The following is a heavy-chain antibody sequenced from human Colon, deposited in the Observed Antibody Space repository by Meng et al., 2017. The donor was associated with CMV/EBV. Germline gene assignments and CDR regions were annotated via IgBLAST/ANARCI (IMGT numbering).Heavy chain of an antibody. CDR1: GGTFSTNA. CDR2: IKNDGSEK. Sequence: SCKASGGTFSTNAIIWVRQPPGKGLEWVANIKNDGSEKYYVDSVKGRFTISRDDAENSLYLQMNSLRAEDTALYYCARPITPGGYFDYWGQGTLVTVSS. V-gene: IGHV3-7*01. D-gene: IGHD1-14*01. CDR3: ARPITPGGYFDY. J-gene: IGHJ4*01.